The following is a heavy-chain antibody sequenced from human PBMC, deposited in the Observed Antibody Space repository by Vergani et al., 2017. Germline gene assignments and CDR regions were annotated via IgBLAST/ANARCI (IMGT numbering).Heavy chain of an antibody. CDR1: GGSVSSGSYY. V-gene: IGHV4-61*10. D-gene: IGHD3-3*01. Sequence: QVQLQESGPGLVKPSETLSLTCTVSGGSVSSGSYYWSWIRQPAGKGLEWIGYIYYSGSTNYNPSLKSRVTISVDTSKNQFSLKLSSVTAADTAVYYCARDSGSMTIFGVVKGDAFDIWGQGTMVTVSS. CDR2: IYYSGST. CDR3: ARDSGSMTIFGVVKGDAFDI. J-gene: IGHJ3*02.